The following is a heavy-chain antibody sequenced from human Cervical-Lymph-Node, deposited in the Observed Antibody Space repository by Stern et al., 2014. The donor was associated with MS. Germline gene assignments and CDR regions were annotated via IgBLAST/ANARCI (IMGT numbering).Heavy chain of an antibody. Sequence: VQLVESGGGVVQPGRSLRLSCAASGFTFSSYGMHWVRQAPGKGLEWMAIIWYDGSNKYYADSVKGRFTISRDSSKNTLYLQMNSLRAEDTAVYYCAREGGNTAEYFQHWGQGTLVTVSS. D-gene: IGHD4-23*01. J-gene: IGHJ1*01. CDR1: GFTFSSYG. CDR3: AREGGNTAEYFQH. CDR2: IWYDGSNK. V-gene: IGHV3-33*01.